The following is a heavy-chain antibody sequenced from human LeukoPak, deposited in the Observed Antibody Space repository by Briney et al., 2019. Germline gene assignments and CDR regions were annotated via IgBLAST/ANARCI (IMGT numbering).Heavy chain of an antibody. J-gene: IGHJ5*02. Sequence: PGGSLRLSCAASGFTFSSYSMNWVRQAPGKGLEWVSSIISSSSYIYYADSVKGRFTISRDNAKNSLYLQMNSLRAEDTAVYYYARDGYSSSWFGSNWFDPWGQGTLVTVSS. CDR3: ARDGYSSSWFGSNWFDP. D-gene: IGHD6-13*01. CDR2: IISSSSYI. CDR1: GFTFSSYS. V-gene: IGHV3-21*01.